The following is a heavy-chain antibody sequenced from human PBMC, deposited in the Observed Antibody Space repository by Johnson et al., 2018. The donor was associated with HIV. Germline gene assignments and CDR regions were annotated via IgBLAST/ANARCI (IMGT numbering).Heavy chain of an antibody. CDR1: GFTFSSYG. V-gene: IGHV3-30*18. J-gene: IGHJ3*02. Sequence: QVQVVESGGGVVQPGRSLRLSCAASGFTFSSYGMHWVRQAPGKGLEWVAVISYDGSNKYYADSVKGRFTISRDNSKNMLYLQINSLRAEDTAVYYCAKDSDKWAISGDDAFDIWGQGTMVTVSS. D-gene: IGHD1-26*01. CDR2: ISYDGSNK. CDR3: AKDSDKWAISGDDAFDI.